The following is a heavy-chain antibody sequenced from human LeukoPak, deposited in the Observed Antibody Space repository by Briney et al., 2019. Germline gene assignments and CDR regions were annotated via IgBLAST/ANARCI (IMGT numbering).Heavy chain of an antibody. D-gene: IGHD4-17*01. CDR1: GFSFSTYA. CDR3: AKGRTTVTTPRNFDY. Sequence: GGSLRLSCAASGFSFSTYAMTWVRQAPGKGLEWVSTISGSGDSTYYADSVKVRFTISRDNSENTLYLQMNSLRAVDTAVYYCAKGRTTVTTPRNFDYWGQGTLVTVSS. V-gene: IGHV3-23*01. J-gene: IGHJ4*02. CDR2: ISGSGDST.